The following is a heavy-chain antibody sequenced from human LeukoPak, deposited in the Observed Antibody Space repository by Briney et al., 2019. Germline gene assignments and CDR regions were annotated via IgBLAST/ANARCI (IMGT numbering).Heavy chain of an antibody. CDR2: IQYDGSNE. V-gene: IGHV3-30*02. Sequence: GGSPRLSCAASGFTFSSYGVHWVRQAPGKGPEWVAFIQYDGSNEYYADSVKGRFTISRDNSKNTLYLQMNSLRAEDTAVYYCAKDTSYCSRTSCYILHFDYWGQGTLVTVSS. D-gene: IGHD2-2*02. J-gene: IGHJ4*02. CDR3: AKDTSYCSRTSCYILHFDY. CDR1: GFTFSSYG.